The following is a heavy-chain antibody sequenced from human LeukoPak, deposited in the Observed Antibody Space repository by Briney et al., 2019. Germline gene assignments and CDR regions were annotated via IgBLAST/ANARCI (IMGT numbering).Heavy chain of an antibody. D-gene: IGHD5-18*01. CDR1: GGPISSRGYY. Sequence: PSETLSLTCTVSGGPISSRGYYWGWIRQPPGKGLEWIGTITYSGSTYFSPSVKSRVTMSMDTSKNQFSLKLSSVTAADTAVYYCARRGDSYALFDYWGQGTLVTVSS. CDR2: ITYSGST. J-gene: IGHJ4*02. V-gene: IGHV4-39*01. CDR3: ARRGDSYALFDY.